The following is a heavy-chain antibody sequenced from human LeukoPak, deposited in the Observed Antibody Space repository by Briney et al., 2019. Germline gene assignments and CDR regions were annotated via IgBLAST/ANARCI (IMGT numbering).Heavy chain of an antibody. J-gene: IGHJ4*02. D-gene: IGHD3-22*01. CDR3: ARGLGDSSGYYYRPFDY. CDR1: GGSFSGYY. CDR2: INHSGST. V-gene: IGHV4-34*01. Sequence: SETLSLTCAVYGGSFSGYYWSWIRQPPGKGLEWIGEINHSGSTNYNPSLKSRVTISVDTSKNQFSLKLSSVTAADTAVYYCARGLGDSSGYYYRPFDYWGQGTLVTVS.